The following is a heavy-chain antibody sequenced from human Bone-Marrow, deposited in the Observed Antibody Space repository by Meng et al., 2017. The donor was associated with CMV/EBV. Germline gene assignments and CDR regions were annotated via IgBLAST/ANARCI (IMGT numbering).Heavy chain of an antibody. V-gene: IGHV3-9*01. CDR3: ARGVGRITIFGVEP. Sequence: SLKISCAASGFTFDDYAMHWVRQAPGKGLEWVSGISWNSGDIGYADSVKGRFTISRDNAENSLYLQMNSLRAEDTAVYYCARGVGRITIFGVEPWGQGTLVTVSS. D-gene: IGHD3-3*01. CDR2: ISWNSGDI. CDR1: GFTFDDYA. J-gene: IGHJ5*02.